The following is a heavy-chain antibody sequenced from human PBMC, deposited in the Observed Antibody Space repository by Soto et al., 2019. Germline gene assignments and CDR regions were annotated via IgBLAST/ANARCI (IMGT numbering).Heavy chain of an antibody. CDR2: ISGSGGTT. D-gene: IGHD6-6*01. CDR3: AKSPSSSSGWFDP. J-gene: IGHJ5*02. CDR1: GFTFSSYA. Sequence: HPGGSLRLSCAASGFTFSSYAMSWVRQGPGKGLQWVSAISGSGGTTNYADSVKGRFTISRDNSKNTLYLQMNSLRAEDTAVYYCAKSPSSSSGWFDPWGQGTLVTVSS. V-gene: IGHV3-23*01.